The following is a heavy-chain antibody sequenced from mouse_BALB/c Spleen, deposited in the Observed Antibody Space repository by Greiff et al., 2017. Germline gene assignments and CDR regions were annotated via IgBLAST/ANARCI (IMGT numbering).Heavy chain of an antibody. J-gene: IGHJ2*01. V-gene: IGHV5-17*02. CDR1: GFTFSSFG. Sequence: EVHLVESGGGLVQPGGSRKLSCAASGFTFSSFGMHWVRQAPEKGLEWVAYISSGSSTIYYADTVKGRFTISRDNPKNTLFLQMTSLRSEDTAMYYCARLGLRGDYWGQGTILTVSS. CDR3: ARLGLRGDY. D-gene: IGHD2-4*01. CDR2: ISSGSSTI.